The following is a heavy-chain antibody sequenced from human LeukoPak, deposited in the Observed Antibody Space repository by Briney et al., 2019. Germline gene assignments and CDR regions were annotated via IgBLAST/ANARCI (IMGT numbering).Heavy chain of an antibody. Sequence: ASVKVSCKASGGTFSSYAISWVRQAPGQGLEWMGGIIPIFGTANYAQKFQGRVTMTEDTSTDTAYMELSSLRSEDTAVYYCATFGSSRVPAAIYRVDFDYWGQGTLVTVSS. CDR3: ATFGSSRVPAAIYRVDFDY. V-gene: IGHV1-69*06. J-gene: IGHJ4*02. CDR1: GGTFSSYA. CDR2: IIPIFGTA. D-gene: IGHD2-2*02.